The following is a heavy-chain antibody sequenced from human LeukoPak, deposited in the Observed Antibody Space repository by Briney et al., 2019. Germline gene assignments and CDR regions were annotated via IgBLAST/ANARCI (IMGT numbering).Heavy chain of an antibody. CDR3: ARVEGYRDSTTCYAKVDY. CDR2: ISSSNTYI. Sequence: GGSLRLSCAASGFTFSSYSMNWVRQAPGKGLEWVSSISSSNTYIYYADSVKGRFTISRDNAKNSLYLQMNSLRAEDTAVYYCARVEGYRDSTTCYAKVDYWGQGTLVTVSS. V-gene: IGHV3-21*01. CDR1: GFTFSSYS. D-gene: IGHD2-2*01. J-gene: IGHJ4*02.